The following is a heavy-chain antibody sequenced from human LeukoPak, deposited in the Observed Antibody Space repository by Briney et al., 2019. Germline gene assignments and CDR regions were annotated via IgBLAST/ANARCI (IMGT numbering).Heavy chain of an antibody. J-gene: IGHJ4*02. V-gene: IGHV4-34*01. CDR1: GGSFSGYY. D-gene: IGHD3-22*01. CDR2: INHSGST. CDR3: ARFYYDSSGYYYVAY. Sequence: SETLSLTCAVYGGSFSGYYWSWIRQPPGKGLEWIGEINHSGSTNYNPSLKSRVSISVDTSKNQFSLKLSSVTAADTAVYYCARFYYDSSGYYYVAYWGQGTLVTVSS.